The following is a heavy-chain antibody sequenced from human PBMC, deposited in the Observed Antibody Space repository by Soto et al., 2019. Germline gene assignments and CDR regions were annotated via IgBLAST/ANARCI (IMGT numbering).Heavy chain of an antibody. V-gene: IGHV4-59*01. CDR2: IYYSGRT. Sequence: QVQLQKSGPGLVKPSETLSLTCSISGGSISDYQWNWIRQPPGKGLEWIGYIYYSGRTNYNPSLKSRLTRSLDTSTRQFSLRLRSVTAADTAVYYCARMRGLGEISPYLDYWGQGALVTVSS. J-gene: IGHJ4*02. CDR1: GGSISDYQ. D-gene: IGHD3-16*01. CDR3: ARMRGLGEISPYLDY.